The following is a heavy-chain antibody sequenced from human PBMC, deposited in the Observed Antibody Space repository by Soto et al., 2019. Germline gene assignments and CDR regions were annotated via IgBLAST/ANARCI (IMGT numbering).Heavy chain of an antibody. CDR1: GDSIRSGGYY. D-gene: IGHD2-15*01. Sequence: SETLSLTCTVSGDSIRSGGYYWTWIRQHPGKGLEWIGYIYNTGSAYYRPSLKSRLTMSVDTTKNQLSLKLTSMTAADTAVYYCARFFSQVVASYWIYPWGQGAVVTV. CDR3: ARFFSQVVASYWIYP. CDR2: IYNTGSA. V-gene: IGHV4-31*03. J-gene: IGHJ5*02.